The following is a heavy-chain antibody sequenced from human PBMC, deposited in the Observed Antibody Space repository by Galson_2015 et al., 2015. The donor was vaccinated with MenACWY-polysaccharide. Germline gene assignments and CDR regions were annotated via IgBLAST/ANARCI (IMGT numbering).Heavy chain of an antibody. CDR2: IKPNSGDT. D-gene: IGHD6-13*01. Sequence: SVKVSCKASGYTFTGYNIHWVRQAPGQGLEWMGWIKPNSGDTNYAQKFQGRVTLTGDTSINTAYIELSSLRSDDTAVYYCAKSRGAAAADYWGQGTLVTVSS. J-gene: IGHJ4*02. V-gene: IGHV1-2*02. CDR3: AKSRGAAAADY. CDR1: GYTFTGYN.